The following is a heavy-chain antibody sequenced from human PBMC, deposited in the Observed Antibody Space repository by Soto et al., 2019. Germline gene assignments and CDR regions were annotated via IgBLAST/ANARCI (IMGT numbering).Heavy chain of an antibody. CDR1: GFTFSSYS. CDR2: ISSSSSYI. J-gene: IGHJ4*02. CDR3: ARGTPEISGSVGFDY. Sequence: GGSLRLSCAASGFTFSSYSMNWVRQAPGKGLEWVSSISSSSSYIYYADSVKGRFTISRDNAKNSLYLQMNSLRAEDTAVYYCARGTPEISGSVGFDYWGQGTLVTVSS. V-gene: IGHV3-21*01. D-gene: IGHD5-12*01.